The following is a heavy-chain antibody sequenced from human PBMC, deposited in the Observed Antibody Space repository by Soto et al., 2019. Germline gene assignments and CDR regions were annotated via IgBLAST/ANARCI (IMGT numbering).Heavy chain of an antibody. V-gene: IGHV1-46*01. CDR2: INPYGGST. CDR1: GYIFINYY. CDR3: ARDLAAADY. D-gene: IGHD6-13*01. Sequence: QVHLVQSGAEVKKPGASVKVSCKASGYIFINYYRHWVRPATGQGLEWIGIINPYGGSTNYAQKFRGRVTMARDTSTSTVYMDLSSLRSGDTAVYYCARDLAAADYWGQGTLVTVSS. J-gene: IGHJ4*02.